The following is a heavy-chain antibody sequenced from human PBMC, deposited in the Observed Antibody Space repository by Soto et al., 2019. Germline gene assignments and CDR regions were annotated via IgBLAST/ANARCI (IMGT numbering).Heavy chain of an antibody. CDR2: INPNSGGT. D-gene: IGHD6-19*01. CDR3: ARSRYSSGWYTPFDY. CDR1: GYTFTGYY. Sequence: ASVKVSCKASGYTFTGYYMHWVRQAPGQGLEWMGWINPNSGGTNYAQKFQGWVTMTRDTSISTAYMELSRLRSDDTAVYYCARSRYSSGWYTPFDYWGQGTLVTVSS. J-gene: IGHJ4*02. V-gene: IGHV1-2*04.